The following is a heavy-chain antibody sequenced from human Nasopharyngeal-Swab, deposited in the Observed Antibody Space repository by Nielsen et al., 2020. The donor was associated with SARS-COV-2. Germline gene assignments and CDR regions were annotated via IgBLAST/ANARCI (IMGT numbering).Heavy chain of an antibody. V-gene: IGHV1-18*01. J-gene: IGHJ4*02. CDR3: ARAMTMVVTIPAY. D-gene: IGHD4/OR15-4a*01. Sequence: WVRQAPGQGLEWMGWISAYNGNTNYARKLQGRVTMTTDTSTGTAYMELRSLRSDDTAVYYCARAMTMVVTIPAYWGQGTLVTVSS. CDR2: ISAYNGNT.